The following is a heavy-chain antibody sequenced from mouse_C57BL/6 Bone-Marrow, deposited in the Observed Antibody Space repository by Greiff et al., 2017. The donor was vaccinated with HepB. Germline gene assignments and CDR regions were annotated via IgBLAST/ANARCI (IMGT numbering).Heavy chain of an antibody. V-gene: IGHV14-4*01. CDR3: TTYGSSYDYAMDY. CDR1: GFNIKDDY. CDR2: IDPENGDT. J-gene: IGHJ4*01. Sequence: VQLQQSGAELVRPGASVKLSCTASGFNIKDDYMHWVKQRPEQGLEWIGWIDPENGDTEYASKFQGKATITADTSSNTAYLQLSSLTSEDTAVYDCTTYGSSYDYAMDYWGQGTSVTVSS. D-gene: IGHD1-1*01.